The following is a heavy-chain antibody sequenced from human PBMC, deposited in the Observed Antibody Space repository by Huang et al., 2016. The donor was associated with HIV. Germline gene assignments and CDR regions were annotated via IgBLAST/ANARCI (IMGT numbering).Heavy chain of an antibody. CDR2: INPDVDST. CDR1: GYTFTSYS. CDR3: AREGQGYAMDV. V-gene: IGHV1-46*01. J-gene: IGHJ6*02. Sequence: QVQLVQSGAEVKKPGASVKVSCKTSGYTFTSYSIHWGRQAPGQGLEWMGIINPDVDSTSYAPKFQGRVTMTRDTSTSTVYMELSSLRSEDTAMYYCAREGQGYAMDVWGQGTTVTVSS.